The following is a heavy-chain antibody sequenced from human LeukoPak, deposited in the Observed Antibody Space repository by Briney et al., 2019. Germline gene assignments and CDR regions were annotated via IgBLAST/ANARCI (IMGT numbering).Heavy chain of an antibody. V-gene: IGHV1-2*02. Sequence: ASVKVSCKASGYTFTGYYMHWVRQAPGQGLEWMGWINPNNGGTNYAQKFQGRVTTTRDTSISTAYMELSSLRSDDTAVYYCARPKAVILGGSGSYSSLDYWGQGTLVTVSS. D-gene: IGHD3-10*01. CDR1: GYTFTGYY. J-gene: IGHJ4*02. CDR3: ARPKAVILGGSGSYSSLDY. CDR2: INPNNGGT.